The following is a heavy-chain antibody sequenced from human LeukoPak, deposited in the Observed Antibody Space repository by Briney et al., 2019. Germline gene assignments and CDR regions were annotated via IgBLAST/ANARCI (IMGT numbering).Heavy chain of an antibody. CDR2: IYYSGST. V-gene: IGHV4-30-4*08. J-gene: IGHJ4*02. Sequence: SQTLSPTCTVSGGPISSGDYYWSWIRQPPGKGLEWIGYIYYSGSTYYNPSLKSRVTISVDTSKNQFSLKLSSVTAADTAVYYCARAGTTKTTPKGIDYWGQGTLVTVSS. CDR3: ARAGTTKTTPKGIDY. D-gene: IGHD1-7*01. CDR1: GGPISSGDYY.